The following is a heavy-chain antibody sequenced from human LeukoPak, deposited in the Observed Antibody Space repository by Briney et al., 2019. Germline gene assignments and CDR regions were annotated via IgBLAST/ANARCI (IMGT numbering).Heavy chain of an antibody. CDR2: THDGGAT. CDR1: GGSISNGGYY. V-gene: IGHV4-31*03. Sequence: SQTLSLTCTVSGGSISNGGYYWTWIRQHPGKGLEWIGYTHDGGATYYDPSLKSRVTISLDTSKNQFSLILTSVTAADTALYYCATQPGIAAAGLFYWGQGTLVTVSS. D-gene: IGHD6-13*01. CDR3: ATQPGIAAAGLFY. J-gene: IGHJ4*02.